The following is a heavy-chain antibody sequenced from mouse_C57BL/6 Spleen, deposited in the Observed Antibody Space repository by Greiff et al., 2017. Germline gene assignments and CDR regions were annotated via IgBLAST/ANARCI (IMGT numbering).Heavy chain of an antibody. CDR3: ARGIYYGYDAGYAMDY. V-gene: IGHV7-1*01. J-gene: IGHJ4*01. Sequence: EVKLVESGGGLVQSGRSLRLSCATSGFTFSDFYMEWVRQAPGKGLEWIAASRNKANDYTTEYSASVKGRFIVSRDTSQSILYLQMNALRAEDTAIYYCARGIYYGYDAGYAMDYWGQGTSVTVSS. CDR2: SRNKANDYTT. CDR1: GFTFSDFY. D-gene: IGHD2-2*01.